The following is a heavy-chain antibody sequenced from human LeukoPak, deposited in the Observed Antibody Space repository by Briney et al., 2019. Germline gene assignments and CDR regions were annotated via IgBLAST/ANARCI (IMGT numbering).Heavy chain of an antibody. V-gene: IGHV3-13*01. CDR1: GFSFSSYD. D-gene: IGHD3-3*01. Sequence: GGSLRLSCAASGFSFSSYDMHWVRQATGKGLEWVSGIGKAGDTYYPGSVKGRFTISRENAKNSLYLQMNSLRAGDTAVYYCARGLVYYDFWSGYIGYWGRGTLVTVSS. J-gene: IGHJ4*02. CDR3: ARGLVYYDFWSGYIGY. CDR2: IGKAGDT.